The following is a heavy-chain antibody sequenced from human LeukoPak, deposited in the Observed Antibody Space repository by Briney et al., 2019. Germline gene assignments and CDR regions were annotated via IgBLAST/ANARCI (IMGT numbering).Heavy chain of an antibody. J-gene: IGHJ6*04. CDR1: GFTFSSYE. CDR2: ISSSGSTI. CDR3: AELGITMFGGV. D-gene: IGHD3-10*02. Sequence: PGGSLRLSCAASGFTFSSYEMKWVRQAPGKGLEWVSYISSSGSTIYYADSVKGRFTISRDNAKNSLYLKMNSMRAEGTAVYYCAELGITMFGGVWGKGTTVTISS. V-gene: IGHV3-48*03.